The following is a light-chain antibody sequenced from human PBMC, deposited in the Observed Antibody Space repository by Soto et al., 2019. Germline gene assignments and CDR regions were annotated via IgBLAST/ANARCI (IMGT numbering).Light chain of an antibody. CDR1: QTVNNDF. V-gene: IGKV3-20*01. J-gene: IGKJ1*01. CDR2: ATS. Sequence: EIVLTQSPGTLSLSPGETATLSCRASQTVNNDFLAWFQQRPGQAPRLLFFATSRRATGIPDRFSGSGSGTDFTLAIRRLEPEDFAVYYCHQFGYSPRTFGQGTKVE. CDR3: HQFGYSPRT.